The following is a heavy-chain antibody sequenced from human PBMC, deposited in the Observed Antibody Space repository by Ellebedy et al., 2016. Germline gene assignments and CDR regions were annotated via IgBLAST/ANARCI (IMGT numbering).Heavy chain of an antibody. V-gene: IGHV3-21*01. CDR1: GFTFSSYW. Sequence: GGSLRLXCAASGFTFSSYWMNWVRQAPGKGLEWVSSISSSGSNIFYADSVKGRFTISRDNAKNSLFLQMNSLRAEDTAVYYCARGVGGTSLNWFDPWGQGTLVTVSS. CDR2: ISSSGSNI. CDR3: ARGVGGTSLNWFDP. J-gene: IGHJ5*02. D-gene: IGHD3-16*01.